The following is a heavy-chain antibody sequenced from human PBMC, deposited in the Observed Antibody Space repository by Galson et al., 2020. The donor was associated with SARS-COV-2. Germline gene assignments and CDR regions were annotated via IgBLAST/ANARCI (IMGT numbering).Heavy chain of an antibody. J-gene: IGHJ3*02. CDR3: ARENYFGSGILDALDI. CDR1: GFTLSGSA. D-gene: IGHD3-10*01. V-gene: IGHV3-30*04. CDR2: VSNDGNNK. Sequence: GGSLRLSCAGSGFTLSGSAMHWVRQAQGQGLEWVAVVSNDGNNKYDADSVTGRFTISRDNSKNTVFLQMNSRRAEDTALYYCARENYFGSGILDALDIWGQWTMVTVSS.